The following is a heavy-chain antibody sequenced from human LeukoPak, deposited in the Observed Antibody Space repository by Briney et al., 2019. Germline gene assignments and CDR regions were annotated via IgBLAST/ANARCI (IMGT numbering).Heavy chain of an antibody. CDR2: IRHDGSNK. Sequence: GGSLRLSCAASGFTFSSFGIHWVRQAPGKGLEWVAFIRHDGSNKYYADSVKGRFTISRDNSKNTVYPQMNSLRAEDTAVYYCARGKYGGYFIDYWGQGTLVTVSS. V-gene: IGHV3-30*02. CDR1: GFTFSSFG. J-gene: IGHJ4*02. CDR3: ARGKYGGYFIDY. D-gene: IGHD5-12*01.